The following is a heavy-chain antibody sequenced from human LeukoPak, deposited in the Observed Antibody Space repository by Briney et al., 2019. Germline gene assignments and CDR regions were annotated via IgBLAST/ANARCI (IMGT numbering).Heavy chain of an antibody. CDR2: IRYDGSNK. CDR3: AEDLSLYCSSTSCPHPY. Sequence: QTGGSLRLSCAASGFTFSSYGMHWVRQAPGKGLEWVAFIRYDGSNKYYADSVKGRFTISRDNSKNTLYLQMNSLRAEDTAVYYCAEDLSLYCSSTSCPHPYWGQGTLVTVSS. J-gene: IGHJ4*02. V-gene: IGHV3-30*02. D-gene: IGHD2-2*01. CDR1: GFTFSSYG.